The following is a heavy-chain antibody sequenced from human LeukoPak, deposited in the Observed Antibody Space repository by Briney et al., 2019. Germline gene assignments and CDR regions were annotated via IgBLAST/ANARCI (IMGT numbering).Heavy chain of an antibody. CDR1: GFTFDDYA. V-gene: IGHV3-9*01. J-gene: IGHJ6*02. CDR2: ISWSSGNI. D-gene: IGHD5-12*01. Sequence: GRSLRLSCAASGFTFDDYAMHWVRQAPGKGLGWVAGISWSSGNIGYADSVKGRFTSSRDNAENSLHLQMNSLRTEDTALYFCARDAWRRAFNYGMDVWGQGTTVAVSS. CDR3: ARDAWRRAFNYGMDV.